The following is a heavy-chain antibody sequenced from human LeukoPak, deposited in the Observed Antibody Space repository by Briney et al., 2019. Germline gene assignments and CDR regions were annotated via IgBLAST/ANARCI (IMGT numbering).Heavy chain of an antibody. Sequence: GGSLRLSCQTSGFTFGNYAMSWVRQAQGKELEWISAISTNGVNTYYADSVKGRFTIYRDNSRHTLSLQMNGLRADDTAVYYCAKGSAAARPYYFDSWGQGTLVAVSS. CDR1: GFTFGNYA. D-gene: IGHD6-6*01. V-gene: IGHV3-23*01. CDR2: ISTNGVNT. CDR3: AKGSAAARPYYFDS. J-gene: IGHJ4*02.